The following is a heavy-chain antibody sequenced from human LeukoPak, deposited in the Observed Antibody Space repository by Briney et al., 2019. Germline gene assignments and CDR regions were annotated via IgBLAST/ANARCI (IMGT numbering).Heavy chain of an antibody. D-gene: IGHD3-3*01. CDR3: ARDRLYDFWNGPMKY. Sequence: PGGSLRLSCAASGFTFSSYSMNWVRQAPGKGLEWVSSISSSSSYIYYADSVKGRFTISRDNAKNSLYLQMNSLRAEDTAVYYCARDRLYDFWNGPMKYWGQGTLVTVSS. CDR1: GFTFSSYS. J-gene: IGHJ4*02. V-gene: IGHV3-21*01. CDR2: ISSSSSYI.